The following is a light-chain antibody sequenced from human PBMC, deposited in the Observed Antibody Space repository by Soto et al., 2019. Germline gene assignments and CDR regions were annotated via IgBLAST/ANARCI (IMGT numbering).Light chain of an antibody. CDR3: SSYASSSTLYV. CDR2: DVS. J-gene: IGLJ1*01. Sequence: QSALTQPASVSGSPGQSITISCTGTSSDVGDYYVSWYQQHPGKAPKLMIYDVSNRPSGVSNRFSGSKSGNTASLTISGLQAEDEDDYYCSSYASSSTLYVFGTGTKSPS. V-gene: IGLV2-14*03. CDR1: SSDVGDYY.